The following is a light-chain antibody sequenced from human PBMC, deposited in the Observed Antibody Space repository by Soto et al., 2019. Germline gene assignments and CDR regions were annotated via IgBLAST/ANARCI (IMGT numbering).Light chain of an antibody. CDR3: SSYPSSTTLYV. V-gene: IGLV2-14*01. J-gene: IGLJ1*01. CDR2: EVS. Sequence: QSVLTQPASVSGSPGQPITISCTGTSSDVGGYNYASWYQQHPGKVPKLMIYEVSNRPSGVSNRFSGSKSGNTASLTISGLQAEDEADYYCSSYPSSTTLYVFGTGTKVTVL. CDR1: SSDVGGYNY.